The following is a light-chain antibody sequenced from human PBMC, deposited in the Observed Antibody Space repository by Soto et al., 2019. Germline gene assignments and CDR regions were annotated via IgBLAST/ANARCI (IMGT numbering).Light chain of an antibody. CDR1: TSDVGRYDY. Sequence: QSALTQPASVSGSPGQSITISYTGTTSDVGRYDYVSWFQQHPGKAPKLLIYDVSDRPSGVSSRFSGSKSGNAASLTISGLQAEDEADYYCSSFTSSSTRVFGGGTKLTVL. J-gene: IGLJ3*02. CDR2: DVS. V-gene: IGLV2-14*03. CDR3: SSFTSSSTRV.